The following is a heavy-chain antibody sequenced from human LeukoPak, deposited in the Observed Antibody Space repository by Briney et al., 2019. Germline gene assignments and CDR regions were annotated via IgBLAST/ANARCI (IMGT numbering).Heavy chain of an antibody. CDR2: INPNSGVT. CDR1: GYTFTGYY. D-gene: IGHD5-24*01. CDR3: ARDSGDGYNTPIDY. V-gene: IGHV1-2*02. J-gene: IGHJ4*02. Sequence: ASVKVSCKASGYTFTGYYMHWVRQAPGQGLEWMGWINPNSGVTNYAQKFQGRVTVTRDTSISTAYMELSRLRSDDTAVYYCARDSGDGYNTPIDYWGQGTLVSVSS.